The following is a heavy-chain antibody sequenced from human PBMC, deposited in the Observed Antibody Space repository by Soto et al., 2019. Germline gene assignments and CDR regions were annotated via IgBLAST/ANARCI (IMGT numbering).Heavy chain of an antibody. CDR3: ARAGDYVWGSYRLYYFDY. V-gene: IGHV1-69*13. J-gene: IGHJ4*02. Sequence: SVKVSCKASGGTFSSYAISWVRQAPGQGLEWMGGIIPIFGTANYAQKFQGRVTITADESTSTAYMELSSLRSEDTAVYYCARAGDYVWGSYRLYYFDYWGQGTLVTVSS. CDR2: IIPIFGTA. D-gene: IGHD3-16*02. CDR1: GGTFSSYA.